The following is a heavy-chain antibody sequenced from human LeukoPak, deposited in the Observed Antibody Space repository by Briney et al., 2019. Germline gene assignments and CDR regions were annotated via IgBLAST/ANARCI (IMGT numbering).Heavy chain of an antibody. D-gene: IGHD1-26*01. CDR1: GFTFSSYG. V-gene: IGHV3-30*18. J-gene: IGHJ4*02. CDR2: ISYDGSNK. Sequence: TGGSLRLSCAASGFTFSSYGMHWVRQAPGKGLEWVAVISYDGSNKYYADSVKGRFTISRDSSKNTLYLQMNSLRAEDTAVYYCAKDRQWELTYYFDYWGQGTLVTVSS. CDR3: AKDRQWELTYYFDY.